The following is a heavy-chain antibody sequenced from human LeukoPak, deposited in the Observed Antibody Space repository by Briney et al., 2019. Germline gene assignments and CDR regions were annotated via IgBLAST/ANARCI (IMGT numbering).Heavy chain of an antibody. CDR1: GGSFSGYY. D-gene: IGHD4-17*01. CDR3: ARDLRYWYFDL. J-gene: IGHJ2*01. V-gene: IGHV4-4*07. Sequence: SETLSLTCAVYGGSFSGYYWSWIRQPAGKGLEWIGRIYTSGGTNYNPSLKSRVTMSVDTSKNQFSLKLSSVTAADTAVYYCARDLRYWYFDLWGRGTLVTVSS. CDR2: IYTSGGT.